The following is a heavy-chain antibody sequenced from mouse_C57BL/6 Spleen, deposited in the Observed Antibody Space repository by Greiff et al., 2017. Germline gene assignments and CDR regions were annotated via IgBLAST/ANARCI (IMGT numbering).Heavy chain of an antibody. CDR2: ISYDGSN. V-gene: IGHV3-6*01. J-gene: IGHJ4*01. D-gene: IGHD1-1*01. CDR1: GYSITSGYY. Sequence: ESGPGLVKPSQSLSLTCSVTGYSITSGYYWNWIRQFPGNKLEWMGYISYDGSNNYNPSLKNRISITRDTSKNQFFLKLNSVTTEDTATYYCARADGSPYAMDYWGQGTSVTVSS. CDR3: ARADGSPYAMDY.